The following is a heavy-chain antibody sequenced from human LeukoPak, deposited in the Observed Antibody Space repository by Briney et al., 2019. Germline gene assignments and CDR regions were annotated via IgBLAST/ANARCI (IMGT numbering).Heavy chain of an antibody. CDR1: GYTFTSYD. D-gene: IGHD6-6*01. J-gene: IGHJ5*02. V-gene: IGHV1-8*01. Sequence: APVKVSCKASGYTFTSYDINWVRQATGQGLEWMGWMNPNSGNTGYAQKFQGRVTMTRNNSISTAYMELSSLRSEDTAVYYCARDGRIAAHQNWFDPWGQGTLVTVSS. CDR2: MNPNSGNT. CDR3: ARDGRIAAHQNWFDP.